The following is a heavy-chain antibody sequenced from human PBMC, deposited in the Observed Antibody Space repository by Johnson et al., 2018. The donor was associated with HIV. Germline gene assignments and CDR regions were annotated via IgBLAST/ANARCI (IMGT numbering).Heavy chain of an antibody. CDR2: TDNKGRNT. J-gene: IGHJ3*02. Sequence: VQLVESGGDLVKPGGSLRLSCAASGFTFSSYSMHWVRQAPGEGLEYVSGTDNKGRNTYYANSVKGRFTIFRDNSKNTLYLQMGSLRAEDMAVYYCARASGEWDAIDIWGQGTMVTVSS. D-gene: IGHD3-10*01. CDR1: GFTFSSYS. CDR3: ARASGEWDAIDI. V-gene: IGHV3-64*01.